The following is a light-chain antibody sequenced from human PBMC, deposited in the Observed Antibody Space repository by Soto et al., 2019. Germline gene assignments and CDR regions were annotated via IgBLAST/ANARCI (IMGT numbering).Light chain of an antibody. J-gene: IGKJ4*01. Sequence: AIQMTQSPSSLSASVGDRVTITCRASQGIRNDLGWYQQKPGKAPNLLIYAASSLQSGVPSRFSGSGSCTDFTLTISSLQPEDFATYYCLQDYNYPLTFGGGTKVEI. V-gene: IGKV1-6*01. CDR2: AAS. CDR1: QGIRND. CDR3: LQDYNYPLT.